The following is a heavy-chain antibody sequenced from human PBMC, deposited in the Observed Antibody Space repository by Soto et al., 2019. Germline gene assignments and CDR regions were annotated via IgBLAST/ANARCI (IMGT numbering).Heavy chain of an antibody. CDR1: GGTFGTYA. D-gene: IGHD1-26*01. J-gene: IGHJ4*02. V-gene: IGHV1-69*13. CDR2: IIPMFGTA. CDR3: ARGWETVGTTTTFAY. Sequence: VASVKVSCKASGGTFGTYAITWVRQAPGQGLEWMGGIIPMFGTANYAQKFRGRVTVTADESTSTAHMELSSLRSEDTAVYYCARGWETVGTTTTFAYWGQGTLVTVSS.